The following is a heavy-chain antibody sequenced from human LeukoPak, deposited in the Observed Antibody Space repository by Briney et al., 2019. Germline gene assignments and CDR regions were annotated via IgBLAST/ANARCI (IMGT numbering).Heavy chain of an antibody. J-gene: IGHJ4*02. V-gene: IGHV4-59*08. D-gene: IGHD3-22*01. CDR1: GGSISGYY. CDR2: IYYSGST. Sequence: SGTLSLTCNVSGGSISGYYWSWIRQPPGKGLEYMGYIYYSGSTDYNPSLKSRITISVDTSKNQFSLKLSSVTAADTAVYYCARHYYDTSGYYYFDYWGQGTLVTVSS. CDR3: ARHYYDTSGYYYFDY.